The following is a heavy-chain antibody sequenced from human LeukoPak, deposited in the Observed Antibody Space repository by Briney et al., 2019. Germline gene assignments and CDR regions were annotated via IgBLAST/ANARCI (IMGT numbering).Heavy chain of an antibody. Sequence: PGGSLRLSCAVSGFTFSSYAMSWVRQAPGKGLEWVSAISGSGGSTYYADSVKGRFTISRDNSKNTLYLQMNSLRAEDTAVYYCARRAYYYDSSGYAPDYWGQGTLVTVSS. CDR1: GFTFSSYA. V-gene: IGHV3-23*01. CDR3: ARRAYYYDSSGYAPDY. D-gene: IGHD3-22*01. CDR2: ISGSGGST. J-gene: IGHJ4*02.